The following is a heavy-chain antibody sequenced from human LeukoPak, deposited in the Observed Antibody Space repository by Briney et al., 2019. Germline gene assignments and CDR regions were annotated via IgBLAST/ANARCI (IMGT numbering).Heavy chain of an antibody. Sequence: SETLSLTCTVSGGSLSSYYWSWIRQPPGKGLEWIGYIYYSGSTNYNPSLKSRVTMSVDTSKNQFSLKLSSVTAADTAVYYCARVRGKTYYDSSGYLFDYWGQGTLVTVSS. J-gene: IGHJ4*02. CDR1: GGSLSSYY. D-gene: IGHD3-22*01. CDR2: IYYSGST. CDR3: ARVRGKTYYDSSGYLFDY. V-gene: IGHV4-59*08.